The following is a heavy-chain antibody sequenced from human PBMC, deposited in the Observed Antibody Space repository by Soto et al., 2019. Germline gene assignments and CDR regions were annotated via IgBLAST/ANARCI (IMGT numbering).Heavy chain of an antibody. J-gene: IGHJ6*02. CDR2: TYYRSKWYN. Sequence: PSQTLSLTCAISGESVSSNSAAWNWIRQSPSRGLEWLGRTYYRSKWYNDYAVSVKSRITINPDTSKNQFSLQLNSVTPEDTAVYYCARARLSYGSGSHAYYYYYGMDVWGQGTTVTVSS. V-gene: IGHV6-1*01. D-gene: IGHD3-10*01. CDR3: ARARLSYGSGSHAYYYYYGMDV. CDR1: GESVSSNSAA.